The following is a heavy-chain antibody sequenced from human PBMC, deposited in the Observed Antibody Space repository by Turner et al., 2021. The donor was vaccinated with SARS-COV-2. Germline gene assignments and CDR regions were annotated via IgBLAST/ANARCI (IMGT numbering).Heavy chain of an antibody. CDR1: GFTFSSYA. V-gene: IGHV3-30*04. D-gene: IGHD3-16*01. J-gene: IGHJ4*02. CDR2: ISYDGNNK. CDR3: ASEHNYVWGSYFDY. Sequence: VQLVESGGGLVQPGRSLRLSCTASGFTFSSYAMHWVRQAPGKGLEWVAVISYDGNNKYYADSVKGRFTVSRDNAKNSLYLQMNSLRAEDTAVYYCASEHNYVWGSYFDYWGQGTLVTVSS.